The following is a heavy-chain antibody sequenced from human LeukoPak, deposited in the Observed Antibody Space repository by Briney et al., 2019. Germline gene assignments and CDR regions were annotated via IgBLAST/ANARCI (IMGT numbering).Heavy chain of an antibody. D-gene: IGHD2/OR15-2a*01. V-gene: IGHV3-30*03. Sequence: PGGSLRLSCAASGFTFSSYGMHWVRQAPGKGLEWVALISYDGSNKYYADSVKGRFTISRDISKNTLFLQMNSLRAEDTDVYYCARGGGTVIRHFEYWGQGTLVTVSS. CDR3: ARGGGTVIRHFEY. J-gene: IGHJ4*02. CDR1: GFTFSSYG. CDR2: ISYDGSNK.